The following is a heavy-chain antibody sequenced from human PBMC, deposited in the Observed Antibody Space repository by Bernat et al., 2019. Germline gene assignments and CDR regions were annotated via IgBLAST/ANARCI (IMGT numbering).Heavy chain of an antibody. V-gene: IGHV1-3*01. CDR3: ARGSSSASNWFDP. D-gene: IGHD2-2*01. CDR1: GYTFTGYV. Sequence: QVQLVQSGAEVKKPGASVKVSCKASGYTFTGYVIHWVRQAPGQRLEWMGWINAGKGNTKYSEKFQGRVTITRDTSASTAHMELSTLRSEDTAVYYCARGSSSASNWFDPWGQGTLLTVSS. CDR2: INAGKGNT. J-gene: IGHJ5*02.